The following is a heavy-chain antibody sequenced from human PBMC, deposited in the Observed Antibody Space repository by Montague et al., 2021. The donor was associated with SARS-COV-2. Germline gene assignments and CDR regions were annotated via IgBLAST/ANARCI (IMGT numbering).Heavy chain of an antibody. CDR3: ARSYGTTVVTRAFDY. CDR2: IDWDDDK. D-gene: IGHD4-23*01. CDR1: GFSLSTSGMC. Sequence: PALVKPTQTLTLTCTFSGFSLSTSGMCVSWIRQPPGKALEWLTLIDWDDDKYYSTSLKTRLTISKDTSKNQVVLTTTNMDPVDTATYYCARSYGTTVVTRAFDYWGQGTPVTVSS. J-gene: IGHJ4*02. V-gene: IGHV2-70*01.